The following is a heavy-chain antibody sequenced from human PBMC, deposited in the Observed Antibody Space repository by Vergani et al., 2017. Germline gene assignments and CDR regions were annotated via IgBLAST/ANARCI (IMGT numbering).Heavy chain of an antibody. CDR1: GGSFSGYY. Sequence: QVQLQQWGAGLLKPSETLSLTCAVYGGSFSGYYWSWIRQPPGKGLEWIGEINHSGSTNYNPSLKSLVTISVDTSKNQFSLKLSSVTAADTAVYYCARAPFFTMVRGIGRNYFDYWGQGTLVTVSS. CDR2: INHSGST. J-gene: IGHJ4*02. CDR3: ARAPFFTMVRGIGRNYFDY. V-gene: IGHV4-34*01. D-gene: IGHD3-10*01.